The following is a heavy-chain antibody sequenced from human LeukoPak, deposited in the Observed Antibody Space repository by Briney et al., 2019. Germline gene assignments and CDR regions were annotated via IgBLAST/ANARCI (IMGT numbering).Heavy chain of an antibody. CDR1: GGTFSSYA. CDR2: IIPIFGTA. D-gene: IGHD1-14*01. V-gene: IGHV1-69*05. Sequence: SVKVSCKASGGTFSSYAISWVRQALGQGLELMGGIIPIFGTANYAQKFQGRVTITTDESTSTAYMELSSLRSEDTAVYYCARVRNYYYYYMDVWGKGTTVTVSS. CDR3: ARVRNYYYYYMDV. J-gene: IGHJ6*03.